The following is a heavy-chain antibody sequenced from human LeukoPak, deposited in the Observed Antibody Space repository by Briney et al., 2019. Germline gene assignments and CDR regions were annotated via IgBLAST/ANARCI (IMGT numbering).Heavy chain of an antibody. CDR3: ARNRGWLQFDY. V-gene: IGHV3-7*03. CDR1: GFTFSSST. J-gene: IGHJ4*02. D-gene: IGHD5-12*01. Sequence: GGSLGLSCGASGFTFSSSTMSWVRQAPGKGLEWVAHIKGDGSQKYYVDSVKGRFTISRDNAKTSLYLQMDSLRAEDTAVYYCARNRGWLQFDYWGQGTLVTVSS. CDR2: IKGDGSQK.